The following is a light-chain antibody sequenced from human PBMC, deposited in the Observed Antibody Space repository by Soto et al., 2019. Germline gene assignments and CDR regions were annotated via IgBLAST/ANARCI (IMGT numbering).Light chain of an antibody. CDR3: HQLKSYPLT. J-gene: IGKJ4*01. Sequence: DIQLTQAPFFLSASVRDRVNITCPASPGLNSYVAWYQQKSGKAPKLLIYASSTLQSGVPSRFSGSGSGTEFTLTISSLQPEDFAIYHCHQLKSYPLTFGGGTKVEIK. V-gene: IGKV1-9*01. CDR2: ASS. CDR1: PGLNSY.